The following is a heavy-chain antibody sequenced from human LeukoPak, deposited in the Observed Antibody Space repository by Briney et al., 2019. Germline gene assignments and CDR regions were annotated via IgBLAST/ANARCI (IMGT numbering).Heavy chain of an antibody. V-gene: IGHV4-59*01. D-gene: IGHD2-21*02. Sequence: PSETLSLTCTVSGGSISSYYWSWIRQPPGKGLEWIGYIYYSGSTNYNPSLKSRVTISVDTSKNQFSLKLSSVTAADTAVYYCARDSCGGDCYSGWFDPWGQGTLVTVSS. CDR1: GGSISSYY. J-gene: IGHJ5*02. CDR3: ARDSCGGDCYSGWFDP. CDR2: IYYSGST.